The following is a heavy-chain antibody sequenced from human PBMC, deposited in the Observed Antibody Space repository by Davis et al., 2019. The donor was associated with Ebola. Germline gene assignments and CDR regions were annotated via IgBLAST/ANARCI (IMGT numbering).Heavy chain of an antibody. V-gene: IGHV3-7*03. CDR1: GFTFSSYW. CDR2: IKQDGSEK. Sequence: GESLKISCAASGFTFSSYWMSWVRQAPGKGLEWVANIKQDGSEKCYVDSVKGRFTISRDNAKNSLYLQMNSLRAEDTAVYYCARSTRHYDSSGYYHHNEFDYWGQGTLVTVSS. D-gene: IGHD3-22*01. CDR3: ARSTRHYDSSGYYHHNEFDY. J-gene: IGHJ4*02.